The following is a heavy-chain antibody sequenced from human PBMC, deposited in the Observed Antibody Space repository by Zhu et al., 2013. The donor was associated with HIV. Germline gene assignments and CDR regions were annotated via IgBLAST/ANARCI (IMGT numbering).Heavy chain of an antibody. CDR2: ISSSSTYM. Sequence: EVQLVESGGGLVKPGGSLRLSCATSGFAFSSYTMNWVRQAPGKGLEWVSSISSSSTYMYYADSVKGRFTISRDNAKNSLYLQMSSLRADDTAVYYCARENPSASGVDYWGQGTLVSVSS. CDR3: ARENPSASGVDY. CDR1: GFAFSSYT. V-gene: IGHV3-21*06. J-gene: IGHJ4*02. D-gene: IGHD6-25*01.